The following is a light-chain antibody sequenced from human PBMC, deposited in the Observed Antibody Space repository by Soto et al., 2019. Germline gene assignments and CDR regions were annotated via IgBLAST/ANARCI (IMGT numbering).Light chain of an antibody. CDR3: SSYAGSSNV. J-gene: IGLJ1*01. Sequence: QSALTQPPSPPGSPGQSVAISCTGTSSDVGGYNYVSWYQQHPAKAPKLMIYEVNKRPSGVPDRFSGSKSGNTASLTVSGLQADDEADYYCSSYAGSSNVFGTGTKLTVL. CDR2: EVN. CDR1: SSDVGGYNY. V-gene: IGLV2-8*01.